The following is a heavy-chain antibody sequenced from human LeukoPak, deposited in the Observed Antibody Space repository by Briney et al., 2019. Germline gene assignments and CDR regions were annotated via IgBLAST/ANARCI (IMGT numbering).Heavy chain of an antibody. J-gene: IGHJ4*02. D-gene: IGHD4-17*01. CDR1: GFTFSSYS. CDR3: ARETPVTSAPFDY. CDR2: ISSSSYI. V-gene: IGHV3-21*01. Sequence: PGGSLRLSCAASGFTFSSYSMNWVRQAPGKGLEWVSSISSSSYIYYADSVKGRFTISRDNAKNSLYLQMNSLRAEDTAVYYCARETPVTSAPFDYWGQGTLVTVSS.